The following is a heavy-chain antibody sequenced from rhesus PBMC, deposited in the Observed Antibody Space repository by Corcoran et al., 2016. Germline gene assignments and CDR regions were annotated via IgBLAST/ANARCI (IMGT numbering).Heavy chain of an antibody. CDR2: IRNKANAYTT. CDR1: GFRFSDYF. D-gene: IGHD3-3*01. J-gene: IGHJ4*01. CDR3: ARESAGLFDY. V-gene: IGHV3-38*01. Sequence: EVQLAESGGGLAQPGGSLRLSCAASGFRFSDYFMDWVHQAPGKGLEWVGRIRNKANAYTTEYAASVKGRFTISRDDSKNTLYLQMSSLKTEDTAVYYCARESAGLFDYWGQGVLVTVSS.